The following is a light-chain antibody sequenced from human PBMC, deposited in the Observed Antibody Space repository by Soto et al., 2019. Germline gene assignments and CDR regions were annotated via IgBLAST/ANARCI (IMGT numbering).Light chain of an antibody. V-gene: IGLV2-8*01. Sequence: QSALTQPPSASGSPGQSVTISCTGTSSDVGGYNYVSWYQHHPGKAPKLLIYEVSKRPSGVPDRFSGSKSANTASLTVSGLQAVDEADYFCSSYAGDYNLYVFGTGTKLT. CDR3: SSYAGDYNLYV. CDR2: EVS. CDR1: SSDVGGYNY. J-gene: IGLJ1*01.